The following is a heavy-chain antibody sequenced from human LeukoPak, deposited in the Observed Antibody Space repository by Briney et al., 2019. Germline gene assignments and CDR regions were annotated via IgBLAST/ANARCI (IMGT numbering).Heavy chain of an antibody. V-gene: IGHV3-30-3*01. D-gene: IGHD5-12*01. CDR3: ARERPVVATTDY. J-gene: IGHJ4*02. CDR2: MSYDGSNK. Sequence: GRSLRLSCAASAFTVTSYPMHWVRQAPGKGLEWVAVMSYDGSNKLYPDSVKGRFTISRDNSKNTLYLQMDSLRAEDTGVYYCARERPVVATTDYWGQGTLVTVSS. CDR1: AFTVTSYP.